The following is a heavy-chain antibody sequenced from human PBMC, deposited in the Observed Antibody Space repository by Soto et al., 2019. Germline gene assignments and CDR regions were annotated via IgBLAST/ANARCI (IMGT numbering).Heavy chain of an antibody. CDR3: ARHRYYGGNFDY. J-gene: IGHJ4*02. CDR1: GGSISSSSYY. V-gene: IGHV4-39*01. D-gene: IGHD4-17*01. CDR2: IYYSGST. Sequence: PSETLSLTCTVSGGSISSSSYYWGWIRQPPGKGLEWIGSIYYSGSTYYNPSLKSRVTISVDTSKNQFSLKLSSVTAADTAVYYCARHRYYGGNFDYWGQGTLVTVSS.